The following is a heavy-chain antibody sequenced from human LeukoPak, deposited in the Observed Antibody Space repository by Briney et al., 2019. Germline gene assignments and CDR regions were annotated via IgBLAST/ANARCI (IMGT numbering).Heavy chain of an antibody. CDR2: IYYSGST. D-gene: IGHD3-3*01. CDR3: ARDHYDFWSGYSRFDP. J-gene: IGHJ5*02. Sequence: SETLSLTCTVSGGSISSHYWSWIRQPPGKGLEWIGYIYYSGSTNYNPSLKSRVTISVDTSKNQFSLKLSSVTAADTAVYYCARDHYDFWSGYSRFDPWGQGTLVTVSS. V-gene: IGHV4-59*11. CDR1: GGSISSHY.